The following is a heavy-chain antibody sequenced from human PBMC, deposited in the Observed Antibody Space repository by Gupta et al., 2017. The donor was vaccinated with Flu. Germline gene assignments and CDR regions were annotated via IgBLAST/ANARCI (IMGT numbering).Heavy chain of an antibody. CDR1: GFTFSSSA. CDR3: AKGSGGYSYDLGDY. D-gene: IGHD5-18*01. V-gene: IGHV3-23*01. Sequence: EVQLLESGGGLVQPGGSLRLSCAASGFTFSSSAMRWVRQAPGKGLEWVSAISGSGGSTYYADSVKGRFTISRDNSKNTLYLQMNSLRAEDTAVYYCAKGSGGYSYDLGDYWGQGTLVTVSS. CDR2: ISGSGGST. J-gene: IGHJ4*02.